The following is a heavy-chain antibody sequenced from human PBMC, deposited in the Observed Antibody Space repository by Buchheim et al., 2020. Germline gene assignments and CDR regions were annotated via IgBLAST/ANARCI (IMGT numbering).Heavy chain of an antibody. CDR1: GGSFSGYY. CDR2: INHSGST. D-gene: IGHD6-6*01. J-gene: IGHJ6*03. V-gene: IGHV4-34*01. CDR3: ARVRNSSSSPLRLENYYYYMDV. Sequence: QVQLQQWGAGLLKPSETLSLTCAVYGGSFSGYYWSWIRQPPGKGLEWIGEINHSGSTNYNPSLKSRVTISVDTSKNQFSLKLSSVTAADTAVYYCARVRNSSSSPLRLENYYYYMDVWGKGTT.